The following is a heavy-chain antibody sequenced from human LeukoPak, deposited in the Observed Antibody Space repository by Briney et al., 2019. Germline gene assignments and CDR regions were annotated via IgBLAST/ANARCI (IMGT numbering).Heavy chain of an antibody. V-gene: IGHV4-38-2*01. Sequence: SETLSLTCAVSGYSISSGYYWGWIRQPPGKGLEWIGSIYHSGSTYYNPSLKSRVTISVDTSKNQFSLKLSSVTAADTAVYYCARQPFWSGSKWFDPWGQGTLVTVSS. CDR2: IYHSGST. D-gene: IGHD3-3*01. J-gene: IGHJ5*02. CDR1: GYSISSGYY. CDR3: ARQPFWSGSKWFDP.